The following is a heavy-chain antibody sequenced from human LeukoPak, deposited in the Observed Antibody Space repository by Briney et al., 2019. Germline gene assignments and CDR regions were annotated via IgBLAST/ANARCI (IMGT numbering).Heavy chain of an antibody. J-gene: IGHJ6*03. CDR2: IYQDGDEK. CDR1: EFTFFKYW. CDR3: ARRRSSYYQLDV. Sequence: PGGALRLSCEGSEFTFFKYWMSWVRQVPGKGLEGVANIYQDGDEKNYVDSVKGRFIISRDNAKNSVYLQMNSLRPEDTAVYFCARRRSSYYQLDVWGKGTTVTVSS. D-gene: IGHD5-24*01. V-gene: IGHV3-7*01.